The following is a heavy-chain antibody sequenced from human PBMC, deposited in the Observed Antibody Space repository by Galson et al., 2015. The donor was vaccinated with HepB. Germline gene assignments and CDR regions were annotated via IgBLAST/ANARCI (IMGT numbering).Heavy chain of an antibody. CDR3: ARAGPAVHHGPGAMDV. CDR1: LFTFRDYY. D-gene: IGHD6-13*01. V-gene: IGHV3-11*05. CDR2: ISSSSSYT. Sequence: SLRLSCAASLFTFRDYYICWIRPAPGKGLEWVSYISSSSSYTNYADSVKGRFTISRDNAKNSLYLQMNSLRAEDTAVYYCARAGPAVHHGPGAMDVWGQGTTVIVSS. J-gene: IGHJ6*02.